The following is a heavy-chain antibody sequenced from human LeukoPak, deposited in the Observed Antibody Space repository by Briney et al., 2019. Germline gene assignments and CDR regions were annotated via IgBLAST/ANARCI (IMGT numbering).Heavy chain of an antibody. CDR2: IFRSGST. V-gene: IGHV4-38-2*01. Sequence: SETLSPTCAVSGYSISSGYYWGWIRQPPGEGLEWIGSIFRSGSTHYHPSLKSRVTISVDTSKNQFSLKLSSVTAADTAVYYCARHAYCSGGSCPDFWGQGTLVTVSS. D-gene: IGHD2-15*01. CDR3: ARHAYCSGGSCPDF. CDR1: GYSISSGYY. J-gene: IGHJ4*02.